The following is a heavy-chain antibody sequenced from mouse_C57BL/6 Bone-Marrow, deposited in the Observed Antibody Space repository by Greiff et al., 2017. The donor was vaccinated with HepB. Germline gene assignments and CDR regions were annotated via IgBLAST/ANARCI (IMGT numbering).Heavy chain of an antibody. D-gene: IGHD2-4*01. CDR3: ARSYDYDFDY. V-gene: IGHV1-69*01. CDR2: IDPSDSYT. CDR1: GYTFTSYW. J-gene: IGHJ2*01. Sequence: QVQLQQPGAELVMPGASVKLSCKASGYTFTSYWMHWVKPRPGQGLEWIGEIDPSDSYTNYNQKFKGKSTLTVDKSSSTAYMQLSSLTSEDSAVYYCARSYDYDFDYWGQGTTLTVSS.